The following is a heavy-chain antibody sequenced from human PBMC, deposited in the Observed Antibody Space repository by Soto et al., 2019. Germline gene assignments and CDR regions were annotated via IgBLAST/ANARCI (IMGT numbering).Heavy chain of an antibody. D-gene: IGHD5-12*01. V-gene: IGHV3-33*01. CDR1: GFTFSSYG. CDR3: ARGGSPYFYGMDV. Sequence: LRLSCAASGFTFSSYGMHWVRQAPGKGLEWVAVIWYDGSNKYYADSVKGRFTISRDNSKNTLYLQMNSLRAEDTAVYHCARGGSPYFYGMDVWGQGTTVTVSS. CDR2: IWYDGSNK. J-gene: IGHJ6*02.